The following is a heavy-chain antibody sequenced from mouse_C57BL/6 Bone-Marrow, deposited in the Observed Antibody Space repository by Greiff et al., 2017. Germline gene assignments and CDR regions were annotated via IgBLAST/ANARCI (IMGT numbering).Heavy chain of an antibody. CDR3: AFSNYEEGAMDY. D-gene: IGHD2-5*01. Sequence: QVQLQQPGAELVKPGASVKMSCKASGYTFTSYWITWVKQRPGQGLEWIGDIYPGSGSTNYNEKFKSKATLTVDTSSSTAYMQLSSLTSEDSAVYYGAFSNYEEGAMDYWGQGTSVTVSS. V-gene: IGHV1-55*01. CDR1: GYTFTSYW. CDR2: IYPGSGST. J-gene: IGHJ4*01.